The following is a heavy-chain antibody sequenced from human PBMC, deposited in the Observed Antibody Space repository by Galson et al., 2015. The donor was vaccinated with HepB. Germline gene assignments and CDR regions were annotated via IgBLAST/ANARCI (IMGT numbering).Heavy chain of an antibody. CDR2: SFFGGNT. CDR3: ARHVVKGGSGWYGYYYGMDV. V-gene: IGHV4-59*08. J-gene: IGHJ6*02. D-gene: IGHD6-13*01. CDR1: GGSTSYYY. Sequence: ETLSLTCTVSGGSTSYYYWSWIRQPPGKGLEWIGYSFFGGNTNYNPSLKSRVSISGDTSKNQFSLRLSSVTAADTAVYYCARHVVKGGSGWYGYYYGMDVWGQGTTVTVSS.